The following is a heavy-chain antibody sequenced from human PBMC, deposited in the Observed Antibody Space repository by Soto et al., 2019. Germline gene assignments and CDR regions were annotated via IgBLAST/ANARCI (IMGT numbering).Heavy chain of an antibody. Sequence: SVKVSCKASGGTFSSYAISWVRQAPGQGLEWMGGIIPIFGTANYAQKFQGRVTITADESTSTAYMELSSLRSEDTAVYYCAIKNQSAYRRSWYHNWLDPWGQGPQVTVSS. CDR2: IIPIFGTA. CDR3: AIKNQSAYRRSWYHNWLDP. V-gene: IGHV1-69*13. J-gene: IGHJ5*02. D-gene: IGHD6-13*01. CDR1: GGTFSSYA.